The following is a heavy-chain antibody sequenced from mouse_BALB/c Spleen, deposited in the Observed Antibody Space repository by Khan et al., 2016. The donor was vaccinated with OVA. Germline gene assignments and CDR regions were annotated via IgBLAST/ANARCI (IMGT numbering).Heavy chain of an antibody. CDR3: ARVYGGDFDY. J-gene: IGHJ2*01. CDR1: GYSITSDYA. CDR2: ISYSGNP. Sequence: EVQLVESGPGLVKPSQSLSLTCTVTGYSITSDYAWNWIRQFPGNKLEWMGFISYSGNPNYNPSRKSRISNNRAKSKNQLCRHVNSWTTEDTATEYCARVYGGDFDYWGQGTTLTVAS. V-gene: IGHV3-2*02. D-gene: IGHD1-1*01.